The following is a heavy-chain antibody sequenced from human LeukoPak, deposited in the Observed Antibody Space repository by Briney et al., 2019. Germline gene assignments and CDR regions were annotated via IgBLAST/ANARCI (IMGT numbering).Heavy chain of an antibody. Sequence: SVKVSCKASGYTFTIYDINWVRQAAGQGHEWMGWMNPNSGNTGYAQKYQRRITMTRDISISTAYMELSSLRSEDTAVYYCARPPSSGGHYYYYRMDVWGQGTTVTVSS. CDR2: MNPNSGNT. CDR3: ARPPSSGGHYYYYRMDV. V-gene: IGHV1-8*01. J-gene: IGHJ6*02. D-gene: IGHD6-25*01. CDR1: GYTFTIYD.